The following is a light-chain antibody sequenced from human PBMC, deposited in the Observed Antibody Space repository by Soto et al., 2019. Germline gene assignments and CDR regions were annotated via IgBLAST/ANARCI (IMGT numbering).Light chain of an antibody. J-gene: IGKJ4*01. V-gene: IGKV3-15*01. CDR1: QSVRSN. CDR3: QQYTNWPLT. CDR2: GAS. Sequence: EIVMTQSPATLSVSPGERATLSCRASQSVRSNLAWYQQQPSQAPRLLVYGASTRATDIPARFSGSGSGTEFTLTISSLQSEDFAVYYCQQYTNWPLTFGGGTKVEIK.